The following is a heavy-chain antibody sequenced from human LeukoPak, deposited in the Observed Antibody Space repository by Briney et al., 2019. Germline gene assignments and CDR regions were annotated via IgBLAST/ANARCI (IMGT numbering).Heavy chain of an antibody. CDR1: GFTFSSFW. CDR2: IKQDGSEK. V-gene: IGHV3-7*03. CDR3: ARVAGWHGCDP. Sequence: GGSLRLSCAASGFTFSSFWITWVRQAPGKGLEWVANIKQDGSEKYYVDSVKGRFTISRDNAKNTVYLQMNNMRVDDTAVYYCARVAGWHGCDPLGEETMVIVSS. J-gene: IGHJ5*02. D-gene: IGHD6-19*01.